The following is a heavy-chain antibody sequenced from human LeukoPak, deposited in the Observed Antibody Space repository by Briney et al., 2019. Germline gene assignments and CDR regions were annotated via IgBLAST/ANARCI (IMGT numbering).Heavy chain of an antibody. D-gene: IGHD3-10*01. CDR1: GYTFTGYY. V-gene: IGHV1-2*02. CDR3: ARGAITMVRGLNY. Sequence: ASVKVSCKASGYTFTGYYMHWVRQAPGQGLEWMGWINPNSGGTNYAQKFQGRVTMTRNTSISTAYMELSSLRSEDTAVYYCARGAITMVRGLNYWGQGTLVTVSS. CDR2: INPNSGGT. J-gene: IGHJ4*02.